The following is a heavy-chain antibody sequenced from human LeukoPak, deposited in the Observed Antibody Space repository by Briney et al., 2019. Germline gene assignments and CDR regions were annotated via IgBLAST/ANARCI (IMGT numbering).Heavy chain of an antibody. J-gene: IGHJ5*02. CDR2: ISRDGRRI. Sequence: GGSLRLSCAASGFTFSNYGMHWVRQAPGKGLEWVAVISRDGRRIYYTDSAKGRYIISRDNSKNTLSLQMNSLRGEDTAVYSCARDRVNRADCGGDCYSAVFDHWGQGILVTVSS. CDR3: ARDRVNRADCGGDCYSAVFDH. D-gene: IGHD2-21*02. CDR1: GFTFSNYG. V-gene: IGHV3-30*03.